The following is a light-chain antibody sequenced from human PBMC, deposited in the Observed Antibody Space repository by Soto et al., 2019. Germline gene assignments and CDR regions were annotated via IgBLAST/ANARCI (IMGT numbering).Light chain of an antibody. CDR1: QSFSSTY. CDR3: QQYSSSPIT. J-gene: IGKJ5*01. CDR2: GAS. Sequence: EIVLTQSPGTLSLSPGERATLSCRASQSFSSTYLAWYQQKPGQAPRLLIYGASSRATGIPDRFSGGGSGTDFSLTISRLDPEYFAVYYYQQYSSSPITFGQGTRLEIK. V-gene: IGKV3-20*01.